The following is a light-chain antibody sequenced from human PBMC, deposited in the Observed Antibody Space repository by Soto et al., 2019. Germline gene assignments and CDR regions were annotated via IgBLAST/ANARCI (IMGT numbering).Light chain of an antibody. CDR2: SAS. V-gene: IGKV3-15*01. CDR3: QQYGSSPPWT. CDR1: QRVGIN. J-gene: IGKJ1*01. Sequence: EIVMTQSPATLSVSPGETATISCRASQRVGINLAWYQQKPGQAPRLLIYSASTRASGIPDRFSGSGSGTEFTLTISSLQSEDFAVYYCQQYGSSPPWTFGQGTKVDIK.